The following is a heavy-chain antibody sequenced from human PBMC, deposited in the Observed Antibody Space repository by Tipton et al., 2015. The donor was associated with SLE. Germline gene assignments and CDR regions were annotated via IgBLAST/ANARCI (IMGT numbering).Heavy chain of an antibody. D-gene: IGHD5-12*01. CDR1: GASISNSSWH. J-gene: IGHJ4*02. V-gene: IGHV4-39*07. CDR3: ASLNMATDH. Sequence: TLSLTCHVSGASISNSSWHWNWIRQTPGKLLEWLGSVYHTGSAFYNPSLKSPLTISVATSMNQFSLRLSSVTAADTAVYYCASLNMATDHWGQGTLVTVSP. CDR2: VYHTGSA.